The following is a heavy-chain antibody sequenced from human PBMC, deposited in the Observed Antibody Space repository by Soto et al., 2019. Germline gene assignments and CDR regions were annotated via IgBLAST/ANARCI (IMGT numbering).Heavy chain of an antibody. V-gene: IGHV4-31*03. Sequence: SETLSLTCTVSVGSISSGGYYLSWIRQHPGKGLEWIGYIYYSWSTYYNPSLKSRVTISLETSKNQFSLKLSSVTSADTAGYYCSSCPGISMVRGVSRYYYYGMEVWGQGTTVTV. CDR2: IYYSWST. D-gene: IGHD3-10*01. CDR1: VGSISSGGYY. CDR3: SSCPGISMVRGVSRYYYYGMEV. J-gene: IGHJ6*02.